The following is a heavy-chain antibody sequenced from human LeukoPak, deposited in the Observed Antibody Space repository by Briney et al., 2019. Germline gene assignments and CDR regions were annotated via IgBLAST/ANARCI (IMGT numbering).Heavy chain of an antibody. CDR2: IIPIFDEA. V-gene: IGHV1-69*04. Sequence: ASVKVSCKASGGSFSSYVITWVRQAPGQGLEWMGRIIPIFDEAIYAQKFRGRVTITADKSTSTAYMELSSLRLEDTAVYYCERRPERWPQNYRTLDNWGQGTLVTVSS. D-gene: IGHD5-24*01. CDR3: ERRPERWPQNYRTLDN. CDR1: GGSFSSYV. J-gene: IGHJ4*02.